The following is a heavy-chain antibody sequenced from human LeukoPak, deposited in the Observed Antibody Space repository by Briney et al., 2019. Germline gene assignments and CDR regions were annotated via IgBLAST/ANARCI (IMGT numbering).Heavy chain of an antibody. D-gene: IGHD3-22*01. V-gene: IGHV5-51*01. CDR1: GYSFTSYW. CDR2: IYPGDSDT. CDR3: ARHGISSGYYRYYYYGMDV. J-gene: IGHJ6*02. Sequence: GEPLKISCKGSGYSFTSYWIGWVRQMPGKGLEWMGIIYPGDSDTRYSPSFQGQVTISADKSISTAYLQWSSLKASDTAMYYCARHGISSGYYRYYYYGMDVWGQGTTVTVSS.